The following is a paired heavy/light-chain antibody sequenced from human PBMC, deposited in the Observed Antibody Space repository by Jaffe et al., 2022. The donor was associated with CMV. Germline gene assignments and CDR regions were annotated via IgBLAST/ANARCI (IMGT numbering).Heavy chain of an antibody. CDR1: GGSISSYY. Sequence: QVQLQESGPGLVKPSETLSLTCTVSGGSISSYYWSWIRQPPGKGLEWIGYIYYSGSTNYNPSLKSRVTISVDTSKNQFSLKLSSVTAADTAVYYCARCYYYDSTLDLWGRGTLVTVSS. CDR3: ARCYYYDSTLDL. V-gene: IGHV4-59*08. CDR2: IYYSGST. D-gene: IGHD3-22*01. J-gene: IGHJ2*01.
Light chain of an antibody. CDR2: SDS. V-gene: IGLV3-21*01. Sequence: SYVLTQPPSVSVAPGKTARITCGADDIGRKGVHWYQQKPGQTPRVVIHSDSDRPSGIPERISGSNSGNTATLTISRVEAGDEADYYCQVWDTSGEVVFGGGTKLTVL. CDR1: DIGRKG. CDR3: QVWDTSGEVV. J-gene: IGLJ2*01.